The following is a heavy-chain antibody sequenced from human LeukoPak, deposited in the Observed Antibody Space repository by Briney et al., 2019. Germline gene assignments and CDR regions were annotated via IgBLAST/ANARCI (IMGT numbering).Heavy chain of an antibody. V-gene: IGHV3-9*03. Sequence: GGSLRLSCAASGFTVSSNFMHWVRQAPGKGLEWVSGISWNSGSIGYADSVKGRFTISRDNAKNSLYLQMNSLRAEDMALYYCAKGGVVVAASPFDWWGQGTLVTVSS. D-gene: IGHD2-15*01. CDR3: AKGGVVVAASPFDW. J-gene: IGHJ4*02. CDR1: GFTVSSNF. CDR2: ISWNSGSI.